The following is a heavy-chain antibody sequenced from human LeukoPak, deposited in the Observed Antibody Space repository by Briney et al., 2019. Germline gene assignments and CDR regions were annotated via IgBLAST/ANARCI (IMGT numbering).Heavy chain of an antibody. J-gene: IGHJ4*02. V-gene: IGHV3-7*03. CDR1: GFTFSSYW. D-gene: IGHD5-18*01. Sequence: GGSLRLSCAASGFTFSSYWMSWVRQAPGKGLECVANIKQDGSEKYYVDSVKGRFTISRDNAKISLYLQMNSLRAEDTAVYYCAREGGYSYGLPFDYWGQGTLVTVSS. CDR2: IKQDGSEK. CDR3: AREGGYSYGLPFDY.